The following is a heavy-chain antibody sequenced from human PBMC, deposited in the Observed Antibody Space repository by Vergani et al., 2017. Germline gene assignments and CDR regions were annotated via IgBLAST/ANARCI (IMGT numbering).Heavy chain of an antibody. J-gene: IGHJ5*02. V-gene: IGHV3-7*03. CDR1: GFTFSSSW. CDR2: IKQDGSEK. D-gene: IGHD3-10*01. Sequence: EVQLVESGGGLVQPGGSLRLSCAASGFTFSSSWMSWVRQAPGKGLGWVANIKQDGSEKYYVDSVKGRFTISRDNAKNSLYLQMNSLRAEDTAVYYCARVGGSGGYGSWFDPWGQGTLVTVSS. CDR3: ARVGGSGGYGSWFDP.